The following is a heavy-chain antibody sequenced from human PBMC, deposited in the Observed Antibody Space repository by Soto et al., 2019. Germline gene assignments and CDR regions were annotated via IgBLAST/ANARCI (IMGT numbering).Heavy chain of an antibody. CDR2: ISGSGGST. CDR1: GFTFSSYA. Sequence: VGSLRLSCAASGFTFSSYAMSWVRQAPGKGLEWVSAISGSGGSTYYADSVKGRFTISRDNSKNTLYLQMNSLRAEDTAVYYCALSRRYCSSTSCYYNWFDPWGQGALVTVSS. V-gene: IGHV3-23*01. CDR3: ALSRRYCSSTSCYYNWFDP. J-gene: IGHJ5*02. D-gene: IGHD2-2*01.